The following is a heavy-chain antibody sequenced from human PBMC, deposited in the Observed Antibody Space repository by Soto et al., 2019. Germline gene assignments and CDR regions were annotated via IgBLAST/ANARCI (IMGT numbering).Heavy chain of an antibody. CDR3: ARVDRVAARLHY. Sequence: QVQLVQSGAEVKKPGSSVKVSCKASGGTFSSYAISWVRQAPGQGLGWMGGIIPIFGTANYAQKFQGRVTITAAESTRKAYMELSSLRSEDTAVYYCARVDRVAARLHYWGQGTLVTVSS. D-gene: IGHD6-6*01. J-gene: IGHJ4*02. V-gene: IGHV1-69*01. CDR2: IIPIFGTA. CDR1: GGTFSSYA.